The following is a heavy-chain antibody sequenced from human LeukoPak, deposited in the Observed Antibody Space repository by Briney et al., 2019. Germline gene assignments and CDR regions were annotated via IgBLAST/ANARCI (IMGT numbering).Heavy chain of an antibody. Sequence: ASVKVSCKVSGYTLTELSMHWVRQAPGKGLEWMGGFDPEDGETIYAQKFQGRVTMTEDTSTDTAYMELSSLRSEDTAVYYCATDPTTDYYYGMDVWGQGTTVTVSS. J-gene: IGHJ6*02. V-gene: IGHV1-24*01. D-gene: IGHD1-26*01. CDR1: GYTLTELS. CDR3: ATDPTTDYYYGMDV. CDR2: FDPEDGET.